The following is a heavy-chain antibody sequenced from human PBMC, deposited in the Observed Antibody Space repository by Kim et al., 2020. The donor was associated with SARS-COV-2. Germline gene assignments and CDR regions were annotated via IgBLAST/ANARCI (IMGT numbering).Heavy chain of an antibody. CDR1: GGTFDSYV. J-gene: IGHJ4*02. V-gene: IGHV1-69*13. Sequence: SVKVSCKASGGTFDSYVINWVRQAPGQGLEWLGGIVPVFGTINSAKKFQDRVAFTADGSTRTAYMELRSLRSEDTAVYYCATLGGIVGVTAGHWGQGTLVTVSS. CDR2: IVPVFGTI. D-gene: IGHD1-26*01. CDR3: ATLGGIVGVTAGH.